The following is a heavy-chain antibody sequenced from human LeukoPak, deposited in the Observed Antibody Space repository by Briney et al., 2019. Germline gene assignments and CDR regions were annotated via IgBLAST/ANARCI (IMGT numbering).Heavy chain of an antibody. CDR1: GGSISSYY. CDR2: IYYSGST. V-gene: IGHV4-59*01. CDR3: AGDRRYSSGWLGAFDI. Sequence: SETLSLTCTVSGGSISSYYWSWIRQPPGKGLEWIGYIYYSGSTNYNPSLKSRVTISVDTSKNQFSLKLSSVTAADTAVYYCAGDRRYSSGWLGAFDIWGQGTMVTVSS. D-gene: IGHD6-19*01. J-gene: IGHJ3*02.